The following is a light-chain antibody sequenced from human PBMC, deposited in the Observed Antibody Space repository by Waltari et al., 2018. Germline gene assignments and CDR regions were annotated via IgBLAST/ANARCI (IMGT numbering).Light chain of an antibody. Sequence: EVVMTQSPATLSVSPGERVTLSCRASQTVVTNLAWYQQKPGQAPRLLIYDASTWATGIPARFSGSGSGTEFTLTISSLQSEDFAVYYCQQHNDWPPTFGQGTKVEIK. J-gene: IGKJ1*01. CDR1: QTVVTN. V-gene: IGKV3-15*01. CDR3: QQHNDWPPT. CDR2: DAS.